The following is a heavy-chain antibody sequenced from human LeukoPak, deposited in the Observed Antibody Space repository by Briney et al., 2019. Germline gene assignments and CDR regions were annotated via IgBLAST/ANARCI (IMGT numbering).Heavy chain of an antibody. D-gene: IGHD1-26*01. CDR2: INTDGTT. CDR3: ARGVGIVGSTTPFDY. J-gene: IGHJ4*02. V-gene: IGHV3-74*03. Sequence: GGSLILSCAASGFAFSNYWMHWVRQTLGKGLVWVSRINTDGTTTYADSVKGRFTISRDNAKNTLYLQMDSLRAEDTAVYCARGVGIVGSTTPFDYWGQGALVTVSS. CDR1: GFAFSNYW.